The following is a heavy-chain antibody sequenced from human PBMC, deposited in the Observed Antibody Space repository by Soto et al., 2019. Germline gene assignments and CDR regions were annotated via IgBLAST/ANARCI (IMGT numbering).Heavy chain of an antibody. J-gene: IGHJ5*02. CDR1: GFSFSSYA. CDR2: ISGSGSST. D-gene: IGHD3-10*01. Sequence: GGSLRLSCAASGFSFSSYAMSWVRQAPGKGLEWVSAISGSGSSTYYADSVKGRFTISRDNSKNTLYLQMNSLRAEDTAVYYCAKTKRLLWFGELLPSWFDPWGQGTLVTVSS. V-gene: IGHV3-23*01. CDR3: AKTKRLLWFGELLPSWFDP.